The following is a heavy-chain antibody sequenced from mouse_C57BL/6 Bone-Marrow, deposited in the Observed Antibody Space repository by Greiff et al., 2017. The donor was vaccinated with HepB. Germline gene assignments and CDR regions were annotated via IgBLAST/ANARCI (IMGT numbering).Heavy chain of an antibody. CDR2: IHPNSGST. D-gene: IGHD2-1*01. CDR1: GYTFTSYW. CDR3: ARWGGNYDL. V-gene: IGHV1-64*01. Sequence: VKLKQPGAELVKPGASVKLSCKASGYTFTSYWMHWVKQRPGQGLEWIGMIHPNSGSTNYNEKFKSKATLTVDKSSSTAYMQLSSLTSEDSAVYYCARWGGNYDLWGQGTTLTVSS. J-gene: IGHJ2*01.